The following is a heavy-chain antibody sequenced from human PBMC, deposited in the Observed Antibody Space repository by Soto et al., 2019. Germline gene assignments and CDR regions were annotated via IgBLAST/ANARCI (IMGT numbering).Heavy chain of an antibody. V-gene: IGHV1-18*01. CDR2: ISAYNGNT. CDR3: ARGVRKGVGAPDI. D-gene: IGHD2-15*01. J-gene: IGHJ3*02. CDR1: GYTFTTYG. Sequence: QVQLVQSGAEVKKPGASVKVSCKASGYTFTTYGISWVRQAPGQGLEWMAWISAYNGNTNYARKVQGRITLTTDTATRTDYMELRSLRSDDTAVYYCARGVRKGVGAPDIWGQGTMVTVSS.